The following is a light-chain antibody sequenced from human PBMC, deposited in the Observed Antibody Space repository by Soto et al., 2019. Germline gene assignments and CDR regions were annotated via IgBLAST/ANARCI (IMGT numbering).Light chain of an antibody. CDR3: QQYGSSPRT. J-gene: IGKJ1*01. Sequence: EIVFTQSPGTLSLSPGERATLSCRASQSVSSSYLAWYQQKPGQAPRLIIYGASSRETGIPDRFSGSGAGTDFTLTISRLEPEDVAVYYCQQYGSSPRTFGQGTKVDIK. CDR2: GAS. V-gene: IGKV3-20*01. CDR1: QSVSSSY.